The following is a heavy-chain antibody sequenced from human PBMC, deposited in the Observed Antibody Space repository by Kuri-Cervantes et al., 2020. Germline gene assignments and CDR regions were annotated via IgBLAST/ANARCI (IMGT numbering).Heavy chain of an antibody. V-gene: IGHV3-15*01. Sequence: GGSLTLSCAASGFTFTNAWMSWVRQAPGKGLEWVGRIKSKTDDGTTEYAAPVKDRFSISRDDSENTLYLQMGSLKTEDTAMYYCTTVVLGAAAGRYLNYWGQGTLVTVSS. D-gene: IGHD2-15*01. CDR1: GFTFTNAW. CDR3: TTVVLGAAAGRYLNY. J-gene: IGHJ4*02. CDR2: IKSKTDDGTT.